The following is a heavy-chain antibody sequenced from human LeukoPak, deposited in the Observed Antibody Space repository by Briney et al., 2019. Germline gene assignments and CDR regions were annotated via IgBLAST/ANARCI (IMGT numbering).Heavy chain of an antibody. J-gene: IGHJ6*02. CDR1: GGSISSGGYY. CDR3: ARDRDYYDSSGYYYYYYGMDV. D-gene: IGHD3-22*01. V-gene: IGHV4-61*08. CDR2: IYYSGST. Sequence: SETLXLTCTVSGGSISSGGYYWSWIRQPPGKGLEWIGYIYYSGSTNYNPSLKSRVTISVDTSKNQFSLKLSSVTAADTAVYYCARDRDYYDSSGYYYYYYGMDVWGQGTTVTVSS.